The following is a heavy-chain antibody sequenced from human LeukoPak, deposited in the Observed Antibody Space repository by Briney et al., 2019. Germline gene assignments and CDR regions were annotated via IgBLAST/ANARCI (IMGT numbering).Heavy chain of an antibody. Sequence: SETLSLTCSVSGGSISSSSYYWGWIRPPPGKGLEWIGSIYYSGSTSGSTYYNTSPTSRATISIDTSKNQFSLQLSSVTAADTAVYYCARHPVSTAGGPRPPEYWGQGTLVTVSS. V-gene: IGHV4-39*01. J-gene: IGHJ4*02. CDR1: GGSISSSSYY. CDR2: IYYSGSTSGST. D-gene: IGHD6-13*01. CDR3: ARHPVSTAGGPRPPEY.